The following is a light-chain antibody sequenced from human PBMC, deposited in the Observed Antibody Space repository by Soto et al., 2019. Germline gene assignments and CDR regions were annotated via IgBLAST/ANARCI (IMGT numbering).Light chain of an antibody. CDR3: QQYGTSEII. CDR1: QSLTNSF. J-gene: IGKJ5*01. CDR2: DTS. V-gene: IGKV3-20*01. Sequence: EILLAQDPCSLSMSPGERATLSCRASQSLTNSFIAWYQQRPGQAPRLLIYDTSSRASGIPDRFSGSGSGTDFTLTISRLETEDFAVFYCQQYGTSEIIFGQGTRLEI.